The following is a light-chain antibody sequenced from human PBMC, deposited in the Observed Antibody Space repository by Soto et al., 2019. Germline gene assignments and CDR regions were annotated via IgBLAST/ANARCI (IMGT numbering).Light chain of an antibody. J-gene: IGKJ4*01. CDR3: QQSYSTPLT. Sequence: DIQMTQSPSSLSASVGDRVTITCRASQIISSYLNWYQQKPGKAPKLLIYAASSLQSGVPSRFSGSGPGTDFTLTISSLQPEDFATYYCQQSYSTPLTFGGGTKVDIK. CDR2: AAS. V-gene: IGKV1-39*01. CDR1: QIISSY.